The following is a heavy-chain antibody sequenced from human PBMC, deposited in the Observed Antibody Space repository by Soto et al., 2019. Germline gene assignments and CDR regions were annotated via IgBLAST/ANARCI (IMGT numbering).Heavy chain of an antibody. CDR3: ARGPFTRHLYYYYGTDV. CDR1: GYTFSSYD. CDR2: MSPKSGDT. Sequence: QVQLVQSGAEVKKPGASVRVSCKASGYTFSSYDVHWVRQATGHGLEWVGWMSPKSGDTGIAQEFQGRVTMTRNTSIDTAYMELSSLRSEDTAIYYCARGPFTRHLYYYYGTDVWGQGTTVTVSS. J-gene: IGHJ6*02. V-gene: IGHV1-8*01.